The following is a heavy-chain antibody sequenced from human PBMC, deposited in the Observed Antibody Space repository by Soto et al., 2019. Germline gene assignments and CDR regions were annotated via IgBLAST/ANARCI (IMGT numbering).Heavy chain of an antibody. CDR3: AIQGRIQRDFDI. D-gene: IGHD5-18*01. CDR1: GYSFTSCW. CDR2: IYPGDSDT. J-gene: IGHJ3*02. Sequence: GESLKISCKCSGYSFTSCWIGWLRQTPGKGLEWMGIIYPGDSDTRYSPSFHGQVTITADTSISTSYLQRSRLKASDAAMYYCAIQGRIQRDFDIWGQGTMVTVSS. V-gene: IGHV5-51*01.